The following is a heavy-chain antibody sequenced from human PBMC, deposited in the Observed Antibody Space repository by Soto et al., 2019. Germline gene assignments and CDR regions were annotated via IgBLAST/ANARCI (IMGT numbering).Heavy chain of an antibody. J-gene: IGHJ4*02. CDR3: ARVPRGYSYGVDY. Sequence: PSGTLSLTCTVSGGSISSYYWSWVRQPPGKGLEWIGYIYYSGSTNYNPSLKSRVTISVDTSKNQFSLKLGSVTAADTAVYYCARVPRGYSYGVDYWGQGTLVNVSS. V-gene: IGHV4-59*01. CDR2: IYYSGST. D-gene: IGHD5-18*01. CDR1: GGSISSYY.